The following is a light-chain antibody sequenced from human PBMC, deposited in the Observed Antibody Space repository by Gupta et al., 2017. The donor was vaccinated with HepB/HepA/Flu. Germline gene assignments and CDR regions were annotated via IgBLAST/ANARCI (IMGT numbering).Light chain of an antibody. J-gene: IGKJ4*01. CDR1: QSIRNNF. CDR3: QQYYSAPLT. V-gene: IGKV3-20*01. CDR2: AAS. Sequence: EVVLAQSPGTLSLPPGERATLSCRASQSIRNNFLSWYQQKPGQAPRLLIHAASSRAAGIPERFSGSGSGTXFSLTIXSLEPEDFAIYYCQQYYSAPLTFGXGTKVEI.